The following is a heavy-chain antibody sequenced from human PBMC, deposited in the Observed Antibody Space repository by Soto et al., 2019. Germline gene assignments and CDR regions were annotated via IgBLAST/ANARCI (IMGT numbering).Heavy chain of an antibody. D-gene: IGHD3-22*01. J-gene: IGHJ4*02. CDR3: ARQDYYDSSGSYFDY. CDR2: IYYSGST. V-gene: IGHV4-31*03. Sequence: SETLSLTCTVSGGSISSGGYYWSWIRQHPGKGLEWIGYIYYSGSTYYNPSLKSRVTISVDTSKNQFSLKLSSVTAADTAVYYCARQDYYDSSGSYFDYWGQGTLVTVSS. CDR1: GGSISSGGYY.